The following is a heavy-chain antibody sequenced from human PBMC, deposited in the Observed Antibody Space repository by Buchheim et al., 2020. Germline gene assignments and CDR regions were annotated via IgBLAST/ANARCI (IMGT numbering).Heavy chain of an antibody. CDR2: IKEDGSDK. Sequence: EVQLVESGGGLVQPGGSLRVSCAASGFTFSNYWMSWVRQAPGKGLEWVANIKEDGSDKYYVDSVKGRFTISRDNAKNSLYLQMNSLRAEDTAGNYCARWYYYGMDVWGQGTT. D-gene: IGHD2-15*01. J-gene: IGHJ6*02. CDR3: ARWYYYGMDV. V-gene: IGHV3-7*01. CDR1: GFTFSNYW.